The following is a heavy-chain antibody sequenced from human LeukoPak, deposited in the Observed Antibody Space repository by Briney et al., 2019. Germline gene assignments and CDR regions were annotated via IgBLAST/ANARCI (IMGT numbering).Heavy chain of an antibody. Sequence: GGSLRLSCAASGLTFSNTWMTWVRQAPGKGLEWISWIGISSGNTKYADSVKGRFTISGDNAKNSLYLQMNSLRVEDTAVYYCARDHNYAFDNWGQGTLVTVSS. J-gene: IGHJ4*02. CDR2: IGISSGNT. D-gene: IGHD1-1*01. V-gene: IGHV3-11*06. CDR3: ARDHNYAFDN. CDR1: GLTFSNTW.